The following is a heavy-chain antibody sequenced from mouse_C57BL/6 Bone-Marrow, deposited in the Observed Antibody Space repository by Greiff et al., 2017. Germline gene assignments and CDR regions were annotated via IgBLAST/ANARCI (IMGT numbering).Heavy chain of an antibody. CDR2: IDPSDSYT. CDR1: GYTFTSYW. Sequence: QVQLQQPGAELVRPGTSVKLSCKASGYTFTSYWMHWVKQRPGQGLEWIGVIDPSDSYTNYNQKFKGKATLTVDTSSSTAYMQLSSLTSEDSAVFYFAREKIWITTVVEGYWYFDVWGTGTTVTVSS. V-gene: IGHV1-59*01. D-gene: IGHD1-1*01. J-gene: IGHJ1*03. CDR3: AREKIWITTVVEGYWYFDV.